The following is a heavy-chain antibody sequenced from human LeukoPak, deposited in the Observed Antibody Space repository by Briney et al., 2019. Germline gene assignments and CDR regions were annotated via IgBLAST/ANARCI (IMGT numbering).Heavy chain of an antibody. J-gene: IGHJ4*02. Sequence: PGGSLRLSCAASGFTFSNYWMSWVRQAPGKGLEWVANIKQDGSEKCYVDSVKGRFTISRDNAKNSLSLQMNNLRVEDTAVYYCARAGSHWHYVYWGQGTLVTVSS. D-gene: IGHD3-10*01. V-gene: IGHV3-7*01. CDR2: IKQDGSEK. CDR3: ARAGSHWHYVY. CDR1: GFTFSNYW.